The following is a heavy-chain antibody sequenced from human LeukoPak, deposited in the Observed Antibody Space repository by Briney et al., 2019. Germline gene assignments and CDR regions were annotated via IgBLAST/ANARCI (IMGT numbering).Heavy chain of an antibody. CDR1: GGSISSYY. CDR2: IYTSGST. Sequence: SETLSLTCTVSGGSISSYYWSWIGQPAGKGLEWIGRIYTSGSTNYNPSLKSRVTMSVDTSKNQFSLKLSSVTAADTAVYYCAHYYDSNWFDPWGQGTLVTVSS. J-gene: IGHJ5*02. V-gene: IGHV4-4*07. CDR3: AHYYDSNWFDP. D-gene: IGHD3-3*01.